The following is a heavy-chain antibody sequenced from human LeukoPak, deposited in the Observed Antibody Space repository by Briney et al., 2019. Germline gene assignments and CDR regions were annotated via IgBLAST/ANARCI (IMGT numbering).Heavy chain of an antibody. D-gene: IGHD3-10*01. CDR3: ARGPFGSGTFYNY. CDR2: IYYSGST. Sequence: PSETLSLTCTVSGGFISSYYWSWIRQPPGKGLEWIGYIYYSGSTNYNPSLKSRVTISVDTSKNQFSLRLNSVTAADTAVYYCARGPFGSGTFYNYWGQGTLVTVSS. V-gene: IGHV4-59*01. CDR1: GGFISSYY. J-gene: IGHJ4*02.